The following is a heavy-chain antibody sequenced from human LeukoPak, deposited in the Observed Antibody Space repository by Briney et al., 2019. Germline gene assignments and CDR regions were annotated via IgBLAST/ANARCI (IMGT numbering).Heavy chain of an antibody. V-gene: IGHV3-21*01. CDR1: GFTLSSYS. J-gene: IGHJ6*02. D-gene: IGHD6-13*01. CDR2: ISSSSSYI. Sequence: GGSLRLSCAASGFTLSSYSMNWVRQAPGKGLEWVSSISSSSSYIYYADSVKGRFTIPRDNAKNSLYLQMNSLRAEDTAVYYCARVGLYSSSWCCYDGMDVWGQGTTVTVSS. CDR3: ARVGLYSSSWCCYDGMDV.